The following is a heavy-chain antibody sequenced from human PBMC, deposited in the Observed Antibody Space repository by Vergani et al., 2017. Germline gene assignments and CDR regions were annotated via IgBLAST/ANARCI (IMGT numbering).Heavy chain of an antibody. V-gene: IGHV4-34*01. Sequence: QVQLQQWGPGLLKPSETLSLTCAVYGGSLSGYYWSWLRQAPGKGLEWIGEINHSGTINYNPTLKSPFNVSIDTSRDHFSLKLRSVSAADTAVYFCARRAERWETLLRDDFDVWGQGTFVTVSP. D-gene: IGHD1-26*01. CDR3: ARRAERWETLLRDDFDV. CDR1: GGSLSGYY. CDR2: INHSGTI. J-gene: IGHJ3*01.